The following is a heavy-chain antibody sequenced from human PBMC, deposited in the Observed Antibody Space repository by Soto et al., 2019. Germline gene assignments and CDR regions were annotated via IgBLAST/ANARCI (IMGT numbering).Heavy chain of an antibody. J-gene: IGHJ4*02. Sequence: EVQLLESVGGSVQPGGSLRLSCVASGFSFSSYAMSWVRQAPGKGLEWVSAISGGGGDTYYADSVKGRFTISRDNSKNTLYLLMSSLRAEDTAIFYCAKEGTPVPYFDFWGQGTLVTVSS. CDR1: GFSFSSYA. CDR3: AKEGTPVPYFDF. CDR2: ISGGGGDT. V-gene: IGHV3-23*01. D-gene: IGHD2-2*01.